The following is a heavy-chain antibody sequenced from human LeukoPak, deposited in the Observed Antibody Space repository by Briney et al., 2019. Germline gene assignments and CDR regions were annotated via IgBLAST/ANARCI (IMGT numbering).Heavy chain of an antibody. J-gene: IGHJ4*02. D-gene: IGHD2-15*01. CDR1: GGSISSSSYY. V-gene: IGHV4-39*01. CDR3: ARLGYCTSGSCFFSLDY. Sequence: PSETLSLTCTVSGGSISSSSYYWGWIRQPPGKGLEWIGSIYYSGSTYCSPSLKSRVTISVDTSKNQFSLKLSSVTAADTAVYYCARLGYCTSGSCFFSLDYWGQGTLVTVSS. CDR2: IYYSGST.